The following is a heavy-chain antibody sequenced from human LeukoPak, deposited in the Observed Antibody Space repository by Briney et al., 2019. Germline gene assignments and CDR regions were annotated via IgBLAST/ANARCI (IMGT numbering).Heavy chain of an antibody. V-gene: IGHV3-74*01. D-gene: IGHD6-13*01. CDR2: INTDGSSP. Sequence: GGSLRLSCAASGFTFSSYWMHWVRQAPGKGLVWVSRINTDGSSPTYVDSVKGRSTTSRDNAKNTLYLQINSLRAEDTAVYYCARGRVTSSWYYFDYWGQGALVTVSS. CDR1: GFTFSSYW. CDR3: ARGRVTSSWYYFDY. J-gene: IGHJ4*02.